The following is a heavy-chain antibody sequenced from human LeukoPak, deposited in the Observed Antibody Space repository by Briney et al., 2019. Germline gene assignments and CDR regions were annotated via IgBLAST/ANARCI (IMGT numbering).Heavy chain of an antibody. Sequence: SETLSLTCAVYGGSFSGYYWSWIRQPPGKGLEWIGEINHSGSTNYNPSLKSRVTISVDTSKNQFSLELSAVTAADTAVYYCASSPASSGWYGGWFDPWGQGTLVTVSS. CDR3: ASSPASSGWYGGWFDP. CDR1: GGSFSGYY. V-gene: IGHV4-34*01. J-gene: IGHJ5*02. D-gene: IGHD6-19*01. CDR2: INHSGST.